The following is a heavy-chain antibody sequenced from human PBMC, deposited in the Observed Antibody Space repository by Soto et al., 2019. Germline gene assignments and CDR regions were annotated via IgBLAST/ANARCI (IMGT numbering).Heavy chain of an antibody. V-gene: IGHV3-48*03. CDR2: ISSSGSTI. CDR1: GFTFGSYE. CDR3: ASEGGEMGWLQSYYYYGMDV. D-gene: IGHD3-16*01. J-gene: IGHJ6*02. Sequence: PGGSLRLSCAASGFTFGSYEMNWVRQAPGKGMEWVSYISSSGSTIYYADSVKGRFTISRDNAKNSLYLQMNSLRAEDTAVYYCASEGGEMGWLQSYYYYGMDVWGQATTVTVSS.